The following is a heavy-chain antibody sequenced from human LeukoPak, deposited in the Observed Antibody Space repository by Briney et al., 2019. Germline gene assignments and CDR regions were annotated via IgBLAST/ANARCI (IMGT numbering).Heavy chain of an antibody. CDR1: GFTFSDYY. CDR3: VEWSGPRIRYYYYMDV. CDR2: ISGSGGST. J-gene: IGHJ6*03. D-gene: IGHD3-3*01. Sequence: PGGSLRLSCAASGFTFSDYYMSWVRQAPGKGLEWVSAISGSGGSTYYADSVKGRFTISRDNSKNTLYLQMNSLRAEDTAVYYCVEWSGPRIRYYYYMDVWGKGTTVTVSS. V-gene: IGHV3-23*01.